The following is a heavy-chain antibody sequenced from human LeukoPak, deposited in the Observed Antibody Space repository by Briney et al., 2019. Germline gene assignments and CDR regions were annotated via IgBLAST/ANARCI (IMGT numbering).Heavy chain of an antibody. V-gene: IGHV4-61*02. CDR2: IYTSGST. CDR1: GGSISSGSYY. D-gene: IGHD3-22*01. Sequence: SETLSLTCTVSGGSISSGSYYWSWIRQPAGKGLEWIGRIYTSGSTNYNPSLKSRVTISVDTSKNQFSLKLSSVTAADTAVYYCARRTRYYYDSSGYSPSQWFDPWGQGTLVTVSS. J-gene: IGHJ5*02. CDR3: ARRTRYYYDSSGYSPSQWFDP.